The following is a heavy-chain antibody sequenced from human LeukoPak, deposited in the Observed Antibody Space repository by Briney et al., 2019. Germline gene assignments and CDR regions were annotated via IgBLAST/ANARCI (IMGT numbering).Heavy chain of an antibody. CDR2: IDNSGST. D-gene: IGHD6-13*01. CDR1: GGSISSSSYN. J-gene: IGHJ5*02. Sequence: PSETLSLTCTVSGGSISSSSYNWAWIRQPPGKGLEWTGNIDNSGSTYYNPSLKSRVTISVDTSKDQLSLNLSSVTAADTAVYYCARPPGIAAAWFDPWGQGTLVTVSS. CDR3: ARPPGIAAAWFDP. V-gene: IGHV4-39*01.